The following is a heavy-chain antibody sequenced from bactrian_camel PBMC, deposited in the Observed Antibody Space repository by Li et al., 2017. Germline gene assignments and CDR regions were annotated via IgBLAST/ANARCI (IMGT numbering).Heavy chain of an antibody. Sequence: DVQLVESGGSLVQPGGSLRLSCAASGFTFSDSVMGWVRQAPGKGLEWVSGISSGGGATYHADSVRGRFTISHDSAKNTLYLRMSSLNAEDTALYYCAADLGTKRPWTWYRAHEYHYWGQGTQVTVS. J-gene: IGHJ4*01. D-gene: IGHD2*01. CDR3: AADLGTKRPWTWYRAHEYHY. V-gene: IGHV3S40*01. CDR1: GFTFSDSV. CDR2: ISSGGGAT.